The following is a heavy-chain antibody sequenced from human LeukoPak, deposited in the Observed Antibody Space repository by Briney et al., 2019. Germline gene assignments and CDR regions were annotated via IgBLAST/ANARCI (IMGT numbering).Heavy chain of an antibody. CDR2: MNPNSGNT. CDR3: ASKAEGYYYYYGMDV. J-gene: IGHJ6*02. V-gene: IGHV1-8*01. Sequence: ASVKVSCKASGYTFTSYDINWVRQATGQGLEWMGWMNPNSGNTGYAQKFQGRVTMTRNTSISTAYMELSSLRSEDTAVYYCASKAEGYYYYYGMDVWGQGTTVTVSS. CDR1: GYTFTSYD.